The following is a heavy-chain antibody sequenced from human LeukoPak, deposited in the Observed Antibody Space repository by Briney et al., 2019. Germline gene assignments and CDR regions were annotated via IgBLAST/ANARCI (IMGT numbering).Heavy chain of an antibody. Sequence: PSETLSLTCTVSGGSISSYYWTWIRQPPGKGLEWIGYIYTSGSTNYNPSLKSRVTISVDTSKNQFSLKLSSVTAADTAVYYCARPSPNSSGWYYFDYWAREPWSPSPQ. V-gene: IGHV4-4*08. J-gene: IGHJ4*02. CDR2: IYTSGST. CDR3: ARPSPNSSGWYYFDY. CDR1: GGSISSYY. D-gene: IGHD6-19*01.